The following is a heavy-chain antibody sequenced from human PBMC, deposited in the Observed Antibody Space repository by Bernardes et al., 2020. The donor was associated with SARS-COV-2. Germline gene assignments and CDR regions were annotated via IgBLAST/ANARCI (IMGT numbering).Heavy chain of an antibody. Sequence: APVKVSCKASGYTFTGYYIHWVRQAPGQGLEWMGWINPKSGGTNYAQNFQGRVTMTRDTSISTAYMELSRLRSDDTAVYYCALPPTNYDRYGMDVWGQGTTVTVSS. V-gene: IGHV1-2*02. J-gene: IGHJ6*02. D-gene: IGHD3-22*01. CDR1: GYTFTGYY. CDR3: ALPPTNYDRYGMDV. CDR2: INPKSGGT.